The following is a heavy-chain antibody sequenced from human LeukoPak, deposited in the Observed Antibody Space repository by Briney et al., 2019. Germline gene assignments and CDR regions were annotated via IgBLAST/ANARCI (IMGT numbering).Heavy chain of an antibody. CDR2: IYYSGST. Sequence: PSETLSLTCTVSGGSISSSSYYWGWIRQPPGKGLDGIGSIYYSGSTYYNPSLKSRVTISVDTSKNQFSLKLSSVTAADTAVYYCARQEVVGATGGDYWGQGTLVTVSS. D-gene: IGHD1-26*01. J-gene: IGHJ4*02. CDR3: ARQEVVGATGGDY. CDR1: GGSISSSSYY. V-gene: IGHV4-39*01.